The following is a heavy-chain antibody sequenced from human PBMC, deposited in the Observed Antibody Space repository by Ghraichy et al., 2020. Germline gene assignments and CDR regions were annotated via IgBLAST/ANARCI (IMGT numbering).Heavy chain of an antibody. CDR2: INPSGGST. CDR3: ARGDGLDLFDYYYYGMDV. V-gene: IGHV1-46*01. CDR1: GYTFTSYY. Sequence: ASVKVSCKASGYTFTSYYMHWVRQAPGQGLEWMGIINPSGGSTSYAQKFQGRVTMTRDTSTSTVYMELSSLRSEDTAVYYCARGDGLDLFDYYYYGMDVWGQGTTVTVSS. J-gene: IGHJ6*02. D-gene: IGHD3/OR15-3a*01.